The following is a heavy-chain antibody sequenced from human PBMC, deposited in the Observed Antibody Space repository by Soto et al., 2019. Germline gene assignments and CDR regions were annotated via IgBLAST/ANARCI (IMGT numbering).Heavy chain of an antibody. Sequence: SETLSLTCTVSGGSISSSSYYWGWIRQPPGKGLEWIGSIYYSGSTYYNPSLKSRVTISVDTSKNQFSLKLSSVTAADTAVYYCARHRRRTYYMDVWGKGTTVTVSS. CDR3: ARHRRRTYYMDV. CDR1: GGSISSSSYY. CDR2: IYYSGST. V-gene: IGHV4-39*01. J-gene: IGHJ6*03.